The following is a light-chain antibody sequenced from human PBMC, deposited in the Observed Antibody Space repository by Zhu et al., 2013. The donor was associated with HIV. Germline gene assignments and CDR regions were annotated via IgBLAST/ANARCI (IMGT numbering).Light chain of an antibody. CDR2: DVH. CDR3: GTWDSSLSAWV. Sequence: QSVLTQPPSVSAAPGEKVTISCSGSNSNIGSNYVSWYQQLPGTAPKLLIYDVHKRPSGIPDRFSGSKSGTSATLGITGLQTGDEADYYCGTWDSSLSAWVFGGGTKLTVL. CDR1: NSNIGSNY. V-gene: IGLV1-51*01. J-gene: IGLJ3*02.